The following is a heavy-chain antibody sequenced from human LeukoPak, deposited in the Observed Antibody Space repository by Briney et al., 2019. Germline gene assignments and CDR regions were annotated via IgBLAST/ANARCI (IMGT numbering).Heavy chain of an antibody. CDR1: GYSISSGYY. Sequence: SETLSLTCAVSGYSISSGYYWGWIRQPPGKGLEWIGSIYHSGSTYYNPSLKSRVTISVDTPKNQFSLKLSSVTAADTAVYYCARLSSYNDILTGHSQLYYYYYMDVWGKGTTVTVSS. D-gene: IGHD3-9*01. CDR2: IYHSGST. V-gene: IGHV4-38-2*01. CDR3: ARLSSYNDILTGHSQLYYYYYMDV. J-gene: IGHJ6*03.